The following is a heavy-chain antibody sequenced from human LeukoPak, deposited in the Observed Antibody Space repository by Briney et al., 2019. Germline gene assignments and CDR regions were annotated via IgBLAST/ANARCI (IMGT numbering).Heavy chain of an antibody. CDR2: IKQDGSET. Sequence: GGSLRLSCAASGFTFSNYWMSWVRRAPGKGLEWVANIKQDGSETYYVDSVRGRFTISRDNAKKSLYLQMNSLRAEDTAVYYCARDFWGACRVDDFDYWGQGILVTVSS. V-gene: IGHV3-7*01. CDR3: ARDFWGACRVDDFDY. D-gene: IGHD3-3*01. CDR1: GFTFSNYW. J-gene: IGHJ4*02.